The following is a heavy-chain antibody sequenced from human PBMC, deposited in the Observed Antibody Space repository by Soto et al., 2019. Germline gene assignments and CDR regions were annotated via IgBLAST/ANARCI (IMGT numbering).Heavy chain of an antibody. J-gene: IGHJ6*02. D-gene: IGHD5-18*01. CDR2: ISGSGGST. Sequence: GGSLRLSCAASGFTFSSYAMSWVRQAPGKGLEWVSAISGSGGSTYYADSVKGRFTISRDNSKNTLYLQMNSLRAEDTAVYYCAKEGQRRGYSYGFSDYGMDVWGQGTTGTVSS. V-gene: IGHV3-23*01. CDR1: GFTFSSYA. CDR3: AKEGQRRGYSYGFSDYGMDV.